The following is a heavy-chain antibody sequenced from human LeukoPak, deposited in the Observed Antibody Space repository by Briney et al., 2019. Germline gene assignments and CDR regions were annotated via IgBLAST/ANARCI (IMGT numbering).Heavy chain of an antibody. J-gene: IGHJ5*02. CDR1: GFTFSSYG. Sequence: GGSLRLSCAASGFTFSSYGMHWVLQAPGKGLEWVAFIRYDGSNKYYADSVKGRFTISRDNSKNTLYLQMNSLRAEDTAVYYCAALGGCSGGSCYPIGIPNWFDPWGQGTLVTVSS. CDR3: AALGGCSGGSCYPIGIPNWFDP. CDR2: IRYDGSNK. D-gene: IGHD2-15*01. V-gene: IGHV3-30*02.